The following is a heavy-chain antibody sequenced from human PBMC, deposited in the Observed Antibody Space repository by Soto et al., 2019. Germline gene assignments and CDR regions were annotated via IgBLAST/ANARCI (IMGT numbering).Heavy chain of an antibody. J-gene: IGHJ6*03. CDR3: ARVPFGWGYVTNYYMDV. CDR1: GFTFSSYS. CDR2: ISSSSSYI. Sequence: PGGSLRLSCAASGFTFSSYSMNWVRQAPGKGLEWVSSISSSSSYIYYADSVKGRFTISRDNAKNSLYLQMNSLRAEDTAVYYCARVPFGWGYVTNYYMDVWGKGTTVTVSS. V-gene: IGHV3-21*01. D-gene: IGHD3-10*01.